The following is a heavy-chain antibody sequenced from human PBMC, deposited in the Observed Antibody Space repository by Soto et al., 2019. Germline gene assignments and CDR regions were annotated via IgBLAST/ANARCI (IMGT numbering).Heavy chain of an antibody. Sequence: QVQLVQSGAEVKKPGSSVKVSCKASGSTFSKYAISWVRQAPGQGLEWMGGLIPILGTPKYAQKFQGRVTSTADESTTTAYMELSSVTFEDTAVYYCARDSHDYIWGSYRNGMDVWGQWTTVSVSS. J-gene: IGHJ6*02. CDR1: GSTFSKYA. CDR3: ARDSHDYIWGSYRNGMDV. V-gene: IGHV1-69*01. D-gene: IGHD3-16*02. CDR2: LIPILGTP.